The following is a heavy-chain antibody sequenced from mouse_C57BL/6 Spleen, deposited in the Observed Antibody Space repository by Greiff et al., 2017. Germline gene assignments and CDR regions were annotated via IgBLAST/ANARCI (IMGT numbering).Heavy chain of an antibody. V-gene: IGHV1-78*01. CDR2: IYPRYGST. J-gene: IGHJ1*03. Sequence: VQLQQSDAELVKPGASVKISCKVSGYTFTDHTIHWMKQRPEQGLEWIGYIYPRYGSTKSNETFTGKATLTAAKSSSTAYMQLNSLTSEDSAVYFCARRYDYDEWYFAVWGTGTTVTVSS. D-gene: IGHD2-4*01. CDR1: GYTFTDHT. CDR3: ARRYDYDEWYFAV.